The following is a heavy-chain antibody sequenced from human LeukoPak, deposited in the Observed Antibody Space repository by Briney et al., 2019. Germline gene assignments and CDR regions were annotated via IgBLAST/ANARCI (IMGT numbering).Heavy chain of an antibody. CDR2: INRGGSRT. J-gene: IGHJ4*02. CDR1: GFTFSNHW. D-gene: IGHD5-18*01. V-gene: IGHV3-74*01. CDR3: ARGGSDTAMAHDY. Sequence: PGGSLRLSCAASGFTFSNHWMHWVRQAPGKGLMWVSRINRGGSRTDYADSVKGRFTISRDDAKNTLYLQLNSLGAEDTAVYFCARGGSDTAMAHDYWGQGTLVTVSS.